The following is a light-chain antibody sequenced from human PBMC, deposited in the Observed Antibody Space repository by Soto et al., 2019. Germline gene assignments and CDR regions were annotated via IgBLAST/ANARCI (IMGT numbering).Light chain of an antibody. CDR2: GAS. V-gene: IGKV1-33*01. J-gene: IGKJ2*01. Sequence: DIQMTQSPSSLSASVGDRVTITCQASQDISNYLNWYQQKPGRAPNILISGASNLETGVPSRFSASGSGTDFTFTISSLQPEDIATYYCQHYDSVPYTFGQGTKLQIK. CDR3: QHYDSVPYT. CDR1: QDISNY.